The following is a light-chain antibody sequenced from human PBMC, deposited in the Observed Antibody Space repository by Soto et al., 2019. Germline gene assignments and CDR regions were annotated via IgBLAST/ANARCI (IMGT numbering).Light chain of an antibody. J-gene: IGKJ1*01. V-gene: IGKV1-39*01. Sequence: DIQMTQCPSSLSASVGDRVTITCRASQCIRTYLNWFQQKPWKAPSLLIYAASTLQSGVPPRFSGSVSVADFTPTISSLQPEDTATYYYQHTYNVPHTYGQGTKVDIK. CDR1: QCIRTY. CDR2: AAS. CDR3: QHTYNVPHT.